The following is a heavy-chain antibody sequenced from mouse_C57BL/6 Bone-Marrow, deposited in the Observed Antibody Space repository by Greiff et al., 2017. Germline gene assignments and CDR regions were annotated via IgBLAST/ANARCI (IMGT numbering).Heavy chain of an antibody. CDR3: ARGSSYAYYYAMDY. J-gene: IGHJ4*01. CDR2: IDPNSGGT. CDR1: GYTFTSYW. D-gene: IGHD1-1*01. V-gene: IGHV1-72*01. Sequence: QVQLQQPGAELVKPGASVKLSCKASGYTFTSYWLHWVKQRPGRGLEWIGRIDPNSGGTKYNEKFKSKATLTVDKPSSTAYMQLSSLTSEDAAVYYCARGSSYAYYYAMDYWGQGTSVTVSS.